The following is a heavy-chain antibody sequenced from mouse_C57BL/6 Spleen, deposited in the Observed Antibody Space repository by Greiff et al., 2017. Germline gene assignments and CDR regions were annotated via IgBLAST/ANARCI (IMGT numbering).Heavy chain of an antibody. CDR3: ARGYYGSNYFDY. J-gene: IGHJ2*01. D-gene: IGHD1-1*01. Sequence: VQLQQSGAELVKPGASVKLSCKASGYTFTSYWMHWVKQRPGQGLEWIGMIHPNSGSTNYNEKFKSKATLTVDKSSSTAYMQLSSLTSEDSAVYDCARGYYGSNYFDYWGQGTTLTVSS. CDR1: GYTFTSYW. V-gene: IGHV1-64*01. CDR2: IHPNSGST.